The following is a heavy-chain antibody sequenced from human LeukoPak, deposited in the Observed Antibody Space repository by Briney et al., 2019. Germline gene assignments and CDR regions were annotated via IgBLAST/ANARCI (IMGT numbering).Heavy chain of an antibody. V-gene: IGHV3-21*01. CDR3: ARAPPPAYCGGDCHFDY. J-gene: IGHJ4*02. D-gene: IGHD2-21*02. Sequence: GGSLRLSCAASGFTFSSYSMNWVRQAPGKGLEWVSSISSSSSYIYYADSVKGRFTISRDNAKNSLYLQMNSLRAEDTAVYYCARAPPPAYCGGDCHFDYWGQGTLVTVSS. CDR1: GFTFSSYS. CDR2: ISSSSSYI.